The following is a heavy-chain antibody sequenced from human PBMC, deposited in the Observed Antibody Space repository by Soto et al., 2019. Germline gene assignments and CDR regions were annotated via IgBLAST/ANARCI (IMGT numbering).Heavy chain of an antibody. CDR1: GFTFSSYS. J-gene: IGHJ6*02. V-gene: IGHV3-21*01. CDR2: ISSSSSYI. Sequence: PGGSLRLSCAVSGFTFSSYSMNWVRQGPGQGLEWVSSISSSSSYIYYYDPVQGRFAISRDNANNSQYLQMQSLRADDTAADYYARGGYDFWSGYYYYGMDVWGQGTTVTVSS. CDR3: ARGGYDFWSGYYYYGMDV. D-gene: IGHD3-3*01.